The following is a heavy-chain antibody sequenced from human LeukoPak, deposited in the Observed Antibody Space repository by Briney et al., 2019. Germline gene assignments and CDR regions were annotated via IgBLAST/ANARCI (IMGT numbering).Heavy chain of an antibody. CDR2: ISYDGSNK. V-gene: IGHV3-30*18. J-gene: IGHJ4*02. CDR1: GFTFSSYG. CDR3: AKEGSRY. Sequence: GGSLRLSCAASGFTFSSYGMHWVRQAPGKGLEWVAVISYDGSNKYYADSVKGRFTISRDNSKNTLYLQMNSLRAEDTAVYYCAKEGSRYWGQGTLVTVSS. D-gene: IGHD3-10*01.